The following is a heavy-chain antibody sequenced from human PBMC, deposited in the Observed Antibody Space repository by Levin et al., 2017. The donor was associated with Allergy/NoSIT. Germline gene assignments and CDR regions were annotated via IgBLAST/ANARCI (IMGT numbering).Heavy chain of an antibody. V-gene: IGHV3-23*01. J-gene: IGHJ3*01. Sequence: GGSLRLSCAASGFTFSDYAMTWVRQAPGKGLEWVSVITGGGFNTYYGDSVKGRFTVSRDNSKNTLYLELNSLRAEDTAVYYCAKKQGGTSGFSFDVWGQGSMVTVSS. D-gene: IGHD1-1*01. CDR3: AKKQGGTSGFSFDV. CDR1: GFTFSDYA. CDR2: ITGGGFNT.